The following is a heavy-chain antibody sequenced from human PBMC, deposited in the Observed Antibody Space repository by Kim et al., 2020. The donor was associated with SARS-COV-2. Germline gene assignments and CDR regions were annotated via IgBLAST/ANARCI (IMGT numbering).Heavy chain of an antibody. CDR3: ARDGYCSSTSCYNLPKRGVDY. D-gene: IGHD2-2*02. CDR1: GFTFSDYY. V-gene: IGHV3-11*01. Sequence: GGSLRLSCAASGFTFSDYYMSWIRQAPGKGLEWVSYISSSGSTIYYADSVKGRFTISRDNAKNSLYLQMNSLRAEDTAVYYCARDGYCSSTSCYNLPKRGVDYWGQGTLVTVSS. CDR2: ISSSGSTI. J-gene: IGHJ4*02.